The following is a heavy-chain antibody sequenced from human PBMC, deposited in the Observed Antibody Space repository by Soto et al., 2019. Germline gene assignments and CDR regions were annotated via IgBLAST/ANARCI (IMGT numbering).Heavy chain of an antibody. V-gene: IGHV3-23*01. CDR2: ISGSGGST. J-gene: IGHJ6*02. D-gene: IGHD2-8*01. Sequence: GGSLRLSCAASGFTFSSYAMSWVRQAPGKGLEWVSAISGSGGSTYYADSVKGRFTISRDNSKNTLYLQMNSLRAEDTDVYYCAKELRGNCTNGVCTYYYYYYGMDVWGQGTTVTVSS. CDR1: GFTFSSYA. CDR3: AKELRGNCTNGVCTYYYYYYGMDV.